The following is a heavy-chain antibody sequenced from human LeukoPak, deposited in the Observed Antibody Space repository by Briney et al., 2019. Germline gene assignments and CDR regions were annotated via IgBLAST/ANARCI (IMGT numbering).Heavy chain of an antibody. V-gene: IGHV4-38-2*01. CDR1: GYSISSGYY. D-gene: IGHD6-13*01. Sequence: SETLSLTCAVSGYSISSGYYWGWIRQPPGKGLEWIGSIYHSGSTYYNPSLKSRVTISVDTSKNQFSLKLSSVTAADTAVYYCVLAAAGTTSDYWGQGTLVTVSS. CDR2: IYHSGST. CDR3: VLAAAGTTSDY. J-gene: IGHJ4*02.